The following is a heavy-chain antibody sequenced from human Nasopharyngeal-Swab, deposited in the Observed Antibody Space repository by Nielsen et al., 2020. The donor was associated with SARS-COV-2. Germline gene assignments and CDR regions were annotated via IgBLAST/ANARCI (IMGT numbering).Heavy chain of an antibody. CDR2: IKSKTDGGTT. D-gene: IGHD3-22*01. V-gene: IGHV3-15*01. J-gene: IGHJ4*02. Sequence: VRQAPGKGLEWVGRIKSKTDGGTTDYAAPVKGRFTISRDDSKNTLYLQMNSLKTEDTAVYYCTTSWEGYCDSSGYYIRGAFDYWGQGTLVTVSS. CDR3: TTSWEGYCDSSGYYIRGAFDY.